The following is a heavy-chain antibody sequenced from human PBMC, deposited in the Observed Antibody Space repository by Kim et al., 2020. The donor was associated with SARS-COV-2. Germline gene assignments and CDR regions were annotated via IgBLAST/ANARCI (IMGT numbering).Heavy chain of an antibody. Sequence: GGSLRLSCAASGFTFDDYAMHWVRQAPGKGLEWVSGISWNSGSIGYADSVKGRFAISRDNAKNSLYLQMNSLRAEDTALFYCAKDRLGVRGLLTWYYYYGRTVWRQGTTVTVSS. CDR2: ISWNSGSI. D-gene: IGHD3-10*01. J-gene: IGHJ6*02. CDR1: GFTFDDYA. V-gene: IGHV3-9*01. CDR3: AKDRLGVRGLLTWYYYYGRTV.